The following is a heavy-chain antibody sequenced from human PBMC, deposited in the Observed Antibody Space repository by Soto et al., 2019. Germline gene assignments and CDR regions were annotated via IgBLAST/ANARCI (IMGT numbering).Heavy chain of an antibody. CDR1: GFTFRTYG. V-gene: IGHV3-21*01. Sequence: GVLRLSCAASGFTFRTYGMNWVRRAPGGGLEWVASISSSGSFIYYADSVKGRFTISRDDAEKSLYLQMNSLRAEDTALYYCAREPEGIAAALDYWGQGTLVTVSS. CDR2: ISSSGSFI. CDR3: AREPEGIAAALDY. D-gene: IGHD6-13*01. J-gene: IGHJ4*02.